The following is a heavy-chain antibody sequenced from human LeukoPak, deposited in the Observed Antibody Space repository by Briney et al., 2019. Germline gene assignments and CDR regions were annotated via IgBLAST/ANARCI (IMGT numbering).Heavy chain of an antibody. J-gene: IGHJ6*03. CDR3: ARRPVRGYSGPSGEYYYSYYMDV. D-gene: IGHD5-12*01. CDR2: INHSGST. V-gene: IGHV4-34*01. Sequence: SETLSLTCAVYGGSFSGYYWSWIRQPQGKGLEWIGEINHSGSTNYNPSLKSRVTISVDTSKNQFSLKLSSVTAADTAVYYCARRPVRGYSGPSGEYYYSYYMDVWGKGTTVTVSS. CDR1: GGSFSGYY.